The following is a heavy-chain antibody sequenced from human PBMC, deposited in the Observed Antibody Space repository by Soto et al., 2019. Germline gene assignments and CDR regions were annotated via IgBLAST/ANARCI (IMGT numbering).Heavy chain of an antibody. CDR1: GDSISSSSYY. V-gene: IGHV4-39*01. CDR2: IYYRGST. D-gene: IGHD3-10*01. J-gene: IGHJ4*02. Sequence: PSETLSLTCTVSGDSISSSSYYWGWIRQPPGKGLEWIGSIYYRGSTYYNPSLKSRVTISIDTSKNQFSLKLSSVTAADTAVYYCARRRYYGSGSCSYFDYWGQGTLVTVSS. CDR3: ARRRYYGSGSCSYFDY.